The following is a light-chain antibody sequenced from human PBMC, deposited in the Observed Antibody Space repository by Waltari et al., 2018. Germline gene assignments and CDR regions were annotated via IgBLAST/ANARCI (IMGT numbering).Light chain of an antibody. V-gene: IGKV3-20*01. CDR3: QKYDSLPAT. Sequence: VLTQSPGTLSLSPGERATLSCGASRSVIKYLAWYQQTPGRAPRLLIYHASTRATGIPDRFSGSGSGTDFSLTISRLEPDDFAVYYCQKYDSLPATFGQGTRVEIK. J-gene: IGKJ1*01. CDR1: RSVIKY. CDR2: HAS.